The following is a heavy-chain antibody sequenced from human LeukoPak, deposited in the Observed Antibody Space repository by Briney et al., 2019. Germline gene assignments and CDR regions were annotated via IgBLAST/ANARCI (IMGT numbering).Heavy chain of an antibody. V-gene: IGHV3-7*01. CDR1: GFTFSSYW. CDR2: IKQDGSDK. D-gene: IGHD2-2*01. Sequence: GGSLRLSCEASGFTFSSYWMSWVRQAPGKGLEWVANIKQDGSDKKYVESVKGRFTISRDNAKNSLYLQMNSLRAEDTAVYYCARLSDTEGSSTCYRASDIWGQGAMVTVSS. J-gene: IGHJ3*02. CDR3: ARLSDTEGSSTCYRASDI.